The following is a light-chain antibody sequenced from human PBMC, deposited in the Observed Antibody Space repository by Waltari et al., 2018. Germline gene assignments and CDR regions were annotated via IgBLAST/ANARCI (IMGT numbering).Light chain of an antibody. Sequence: DIQMTQSPSTLSASVGDIVTITCRTSQGISSWLAWYQQTPGKAPKLLIYQASTLESGVPSRFSGSGSGTEFTLTISSLQPDDSATYYCQQYDHYPWTFGQGTKVELK. CDR3: QQYDHYPWT. V-gene: IGKV1-5*03. J-gene: IGKJ1*01. CDR2: QAS. CDR1: QGISSW.